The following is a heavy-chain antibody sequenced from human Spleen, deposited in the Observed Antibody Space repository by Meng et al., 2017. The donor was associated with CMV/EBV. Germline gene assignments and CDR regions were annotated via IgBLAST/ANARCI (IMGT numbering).Heavy chain of an antibody. CDR2: IYSGTNT. D-gene: IGHD6-19*01. V-gene: IGHV3-53*01. CDR3: ASILSDSRGWYLFDS. CDR1: GFIVSTKY. J-gene: IGHJ4*02. Sequence: GESLKISCAVSGFIVSTKYMGWVRQAPGKGLEWVSIIYSGTNTDYADSVKGRFTISRDNSKNMLFLQMNGLRADDSAVYYCASILSDSRGWYLFDSWGQGMLVTVSS.